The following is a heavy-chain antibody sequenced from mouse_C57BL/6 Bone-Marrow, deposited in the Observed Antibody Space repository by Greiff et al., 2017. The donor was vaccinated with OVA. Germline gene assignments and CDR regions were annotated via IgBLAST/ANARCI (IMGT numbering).Heavy chain of an antibody. CDR2: FYPGSGSI. Sequence: QVQLQQSGAELVKPGASVKLSCKASGYTFTEYTIHWVKQRSGQGLEWIGWFYPGSGSIKYNEKFKDKATLTADKSSSTVYMELSRLTSEDSAVYFCARHEEGGPHSNYEAMDYWGQGTSVTVSS. CDR3: ARHEEGGPHSNYEAMDY. D-gene: IGHD2-5*01. V-gene: IGHV1-62-2*01. J-gene: IGHJ4*01. CDR1: GYTFTEYT.